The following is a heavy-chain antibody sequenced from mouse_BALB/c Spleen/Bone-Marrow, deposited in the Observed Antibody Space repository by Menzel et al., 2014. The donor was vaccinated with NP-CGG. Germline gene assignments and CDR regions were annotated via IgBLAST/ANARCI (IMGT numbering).Heavy chain of an antibody. J-gene: IGHJ4*01. D-gene: IGHD2-14*01. CDR2: ISLYSGNT. Sequence: VKLQESGPELVRPGASVRISCKGSGYTFTDYGMHWVKQSHAKSLEWIGLISLYSGNTNYNQKFKDKATMTVDKSSSTAYMELARLTSEDSAIYYCARGDYRYDETMDYWGQGTSVTVSS. CDR3: ARGDYRYDETMDY. V-gene: IGHV1-67*01. CDR1: GYTFTDYG.